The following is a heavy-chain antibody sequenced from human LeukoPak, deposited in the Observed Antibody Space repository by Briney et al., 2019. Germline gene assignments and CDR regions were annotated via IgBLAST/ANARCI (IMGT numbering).Heavy chain of an antibody. Sequence: KPSETLSLTCTVSGGSITSSSYYWGWIRQPPGKGLVWIGSIYYSGTTYYNPSLNSRVTISVDTSKNQFSLKLSSVTAADTAVYYCARHGSGYYSYFDYWGQGTLVTVSS. J-gene: IGHJ4*02. CDR1: GGSITSSSYY. CDR3: ARHGSGYYSYFDY. V-gene: IGHV4-39*01. CDR2: IYYSGTT. D-gene: IGHD3-22*01.